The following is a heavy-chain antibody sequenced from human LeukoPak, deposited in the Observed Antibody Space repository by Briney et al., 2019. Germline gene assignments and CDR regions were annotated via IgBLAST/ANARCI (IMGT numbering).Heavy chain of an antibody. CDR2: ISSSSSTI. Sequence: PGGSLRLSCAASGFTFSSYSMNWVRQAPGKGLEWVSYISSSSSTIYYADSVKGRFTISRDNAKNSLYLQMNSLRAEDTAVYYCARELRTRGYSGYVWDWGQGTLVTVSS. J-gene: IGHJ4*02. CDR3: ARELRTRGYSGYVWD. D-gene: IGHD5-12*01. V-gene: IGHV3-48*01. CDR1: GFTFSSYS.